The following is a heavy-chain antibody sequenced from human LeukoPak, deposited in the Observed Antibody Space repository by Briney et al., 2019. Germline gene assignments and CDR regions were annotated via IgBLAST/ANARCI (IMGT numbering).Heavy chain of an antibody. Sequence: ASVKVSCKASGYTFTSYAMNWVRQAPGQGLEWMGWINTNTGNPTYAQGFTGRFVFSLDTSVSTAYLQISSLKAEDTAVYYCARDLPEGEQWLVVDVWGQGTTVTVSS. J-gene: IGHJ6*02. CDR2: INTNTGNP. CDR3: ARDLPEGEQWLVVDV. CDR1: GYTFTSYA. V-gene: IGHV7-4-1*02. D-gene: IGHD6-19*01.